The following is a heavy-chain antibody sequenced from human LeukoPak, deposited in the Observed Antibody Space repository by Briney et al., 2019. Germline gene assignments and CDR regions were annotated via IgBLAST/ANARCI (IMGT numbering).Heavy chain of an antibody. D-gene: IGHD2-8*01. J-gene: IGHJ4*02. CDR1: GFTLGDYN. CDR3: AKLMFLWPPIYFDY. V-gene: IGHV3-21*01. CDR2: ITRSSTYM. Sequence: GGSLRLSCVASGFTLGDYNMNWVRQAPGKGLEWVSAITRSSTYMNYADSLKGRFTISRDNAKNSMYLQMNSLTAEDTAVYYCAKLMFLWPPIYFDYWGQGTLVTVSS.